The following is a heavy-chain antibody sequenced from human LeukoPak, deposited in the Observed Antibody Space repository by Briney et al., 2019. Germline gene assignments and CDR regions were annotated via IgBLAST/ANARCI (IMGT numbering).Heavy chain of an antibody. CDR1: GFTFSSYA. D-gene: IGHD2-2*02. CDR3: AKDPCSSTSCYTFDY. CDR2: ISGSGGST. J-gene: IGHJ4*02. V-gene: IGHV3-23*01. Sequence: GGSLRLSCAASGFTFSSYAMSWVRQAPGKGLEWVSAISGSGGSTYYADSVKGRFTISRDNSKNTLYLQMNSLRAEDTAVYYCAKDPCSSTSCYTFDYWGQGTLVTVSS.